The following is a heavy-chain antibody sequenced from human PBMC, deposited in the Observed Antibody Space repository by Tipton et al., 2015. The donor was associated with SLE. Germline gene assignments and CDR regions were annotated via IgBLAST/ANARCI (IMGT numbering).Heavy chain of an antibody. Sequence: TLSLTCAVSGYSISSGYYWGWIRQPPGKGLEWIGSIYYSGSTYYNPSLKSRVTISVDTSKNQFSLKLSSVTAADTAVYYCARHGTILTGPNFDYWGQGTLVTVSS. V-gene: IGHV4-38-2*01. D-gene: IGHD3-9*01. CDR1: GYSISSGYY. CDR3: ARHGTILTGPNFDY. CDR2: IYYSGST. J-gene: IGHJ4*02.